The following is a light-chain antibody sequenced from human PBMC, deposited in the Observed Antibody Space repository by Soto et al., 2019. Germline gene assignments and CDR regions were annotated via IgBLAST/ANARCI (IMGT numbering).Light chain of an antibody. Sequence: EVVLTQSPDTLSLSPGETATLSCRASQSITTYLAWYQLKPGQPPRLLIYDASNRATDVPARFSGSGSGTDFTITINSLEPEDFAVYYCQQRVNWPPITFGQGTRLEIK. CDR2: DAS. CDR3: QQRVNWPPIT. CDR1: QSITTY. V-gene: IGKV3-11*01. J-gene: IGKJ5*01.